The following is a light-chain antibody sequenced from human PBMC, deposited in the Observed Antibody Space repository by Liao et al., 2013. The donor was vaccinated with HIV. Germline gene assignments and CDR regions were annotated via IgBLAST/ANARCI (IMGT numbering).Light chain of an antibody. CDR2: YDS. CDR1: SIGSKS. V-gene: IGLV3-21*04. Sequence: SYELIQSPSVSVAPGKTATISCGGDSIGSKSVHWYQQRPGQAPVLVMSYDSDRPSGIPERFSGSNSGNTATLTINRVEVGDDADYFCQVWDGSSDHVVFGGGTKLTVL. J-gene: IGLJ2*01. CDR3: QVWDGSSDHVV.